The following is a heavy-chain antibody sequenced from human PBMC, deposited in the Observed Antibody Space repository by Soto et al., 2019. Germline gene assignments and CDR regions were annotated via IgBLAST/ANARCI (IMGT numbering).Heavy chain of an antibody. CDR3: ARAGTSLGYCSSTSCYEFDY. D-gene: IGHD2-2*01. Sequence: PGGSLRLSCAASGFTFSSYSINWVRQAPGKWLQWVSYISRSSRNIYYADSVKGRFTISRDNAKNSLYLQMNTLTDEDTAVYYCARAGTSLGYCSSTSCYEFDYWGQGTLVTVSS. CDR1: GFTFSSYS. V-gene: IGHV3-48*02. J-gene: IGHJ4*02. CDR2: ISRSSRNI.